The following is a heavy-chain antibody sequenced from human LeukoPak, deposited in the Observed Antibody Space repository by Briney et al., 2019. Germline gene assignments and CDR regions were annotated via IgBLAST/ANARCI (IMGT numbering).Heavy chain of an antibody. CDR2: IYYTGST. CDR1: GDSISSSTFF. J-gene: IGHJ4*02. CDR3: AAAERTMYRDTWYFDY. V-gene: IGHV4-39*01. Sequence: PSETLSLTCSVSGDSISSSTFFWGWIRQSPGMGLEWIGSIYYTGSTFCNPSLKSRVTISVDTSKNQFSLKVSSVTAADTAVYYCAAAERTMYRDTWYFDYWGQGALVTVSS. D-gene: IGHD1/OR15-1a*01.